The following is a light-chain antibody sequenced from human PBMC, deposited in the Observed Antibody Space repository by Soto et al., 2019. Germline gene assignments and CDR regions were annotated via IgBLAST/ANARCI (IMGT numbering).Light chain of an antibody. CDR3: QQYSTSPT. V-gene: IGKV3-15*01. CDR1: QTVSSN. J-gene: IGKJ5*01. CDR2: RTS. Sequence: EIVMTQSPATLSVSPGERATLSCRASQTVSSNLAWYQQKPGQPPRLIMYRTSTRATGVPARFSGSGSGTDFTLTISRLEPEDFAVYYCQQYSTSPTFGEGTRLEIK.